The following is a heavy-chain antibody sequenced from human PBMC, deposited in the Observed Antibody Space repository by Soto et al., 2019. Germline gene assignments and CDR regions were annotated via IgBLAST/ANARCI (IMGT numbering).Heavy chain of an antibody. CDR1: GFTFSNFW. CDR3: ARDREMDV. V-gene: IGHV3-7*01. J-gene: IGHJ6*02. Sequence: PGGSLRLSCAASGFTFSNFWMSWVRQAPGKGLEWVANIMQDGSEKYYVDSVKGRFTMSRDNAKNSLFLQMNGLRVEDTAVYYCARDREMDVWGQGTTVTVSS. CDR2: IMQDGSEK.